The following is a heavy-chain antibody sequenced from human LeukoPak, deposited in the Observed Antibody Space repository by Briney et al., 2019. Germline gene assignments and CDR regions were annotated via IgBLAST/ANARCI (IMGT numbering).Heavy chain of an antibody. D-gene: IGHD5-18*01. CDR3: ARDVGDTAMVLDYYYGMDV. CDR1: GGTFISYA. CDR2: IIPIFGTA. Sequence: SVKVSCKASGGTFISYAISWVRQAPGQGLEWMGGIIPIFGTANYAQKFQGRVTITADESTSTAYMELSSLRSEDTAVYYCARDVGDTAMVLDYYYGMDVGGEGTTVTVSS. J-gene: IGHJ6*04. V-gene: IGHV1-69*13.